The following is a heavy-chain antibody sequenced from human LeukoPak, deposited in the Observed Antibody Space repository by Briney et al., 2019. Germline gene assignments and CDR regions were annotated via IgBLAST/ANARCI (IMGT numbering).Heavy chain of an antibody. V-gene: IGHV3-30-3*01. CDR1: GFTFSSYA. CDR2: ISYDGSNK. CDR3: ARVRRVFGVVHGAFDI. D-gene: IGHD3-3*01. Sequence: PGGSLRLSCAASGFTFSSYAMHWVRQAPGKGLEWVAVISYDGSNKYYADSVKGRFTISRDDSKNTLYLQMNSLRAEDTAVYYCARVRRVFGVVHGAFDIWGQGTMVTVSS. J-gene: IGHJ3*02.